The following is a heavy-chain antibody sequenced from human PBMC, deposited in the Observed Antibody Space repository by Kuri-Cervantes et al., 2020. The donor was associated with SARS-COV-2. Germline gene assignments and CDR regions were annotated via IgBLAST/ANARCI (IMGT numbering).Heavy chain of an antibody. CDR2: ISYDETYK. J-gene: IGHJ6*02. Sequence: GGSLRLSCAASRFTFRNYGMHWVRQAPGKGLEWVALISYDETYKYYADSVKGRFTISRDNSKNTLYLQMSSLRAEDTAVYYCVKTLFPYCSGGSCSTPVIPRYGMDVWGQGTTVTVSS. V-gene: IGHV3-30*18. D-gene: IGHD2-15*01. CDR3: VKTLFPYCSGGSCSTPVIPRYGMDV. CDR1: RFTFRNYG.